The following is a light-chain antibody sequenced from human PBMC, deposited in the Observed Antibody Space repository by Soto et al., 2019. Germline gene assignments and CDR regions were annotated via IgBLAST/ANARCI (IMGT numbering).Light chain of an antibody. J-gene: IGKJ2*01. CDR3: QQXNYWPRT. CDR1: QSVSSN. V-gene: IGKV3-15*01. Sequence: EIVMTQSPATLSVSPGERATLSCRASQSVSSNLAWYQQKPDQAPRLLIYGASTRATGIPARFSGSGSGTEFTLTISSLQSEDFAVXXXQQXNYWPRTFGQGTKLEIK. CDR2: GAS.